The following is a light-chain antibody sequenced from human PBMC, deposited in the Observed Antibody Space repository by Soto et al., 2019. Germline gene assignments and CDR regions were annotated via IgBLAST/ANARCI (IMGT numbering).Light chain of an antibody. J-gene: IGKJ1*01. CDR3: QQYGNLLWT. Sequence: DIQMTQSPSSLSASVGERVTITCQASQDINTYLNWYQQKPGKAPKLLIYDASNLETGVPSRFSGGGSGTDFTFTISSLQPEDIATYYCQQYGNLLWTFGQGTKVEIK. V-gene: IGKV1-33*01. CDR1: QDINTY. CDR2: DAS.